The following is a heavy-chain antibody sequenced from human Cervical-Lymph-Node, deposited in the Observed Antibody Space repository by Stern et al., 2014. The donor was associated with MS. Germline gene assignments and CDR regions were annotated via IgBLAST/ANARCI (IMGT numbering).Heavy chain of an antibody. J-gene: IGHJ4*02. Sequence: QVQLVESGTEVKKPGASVLVSCKASGYTFTTYGITWVRQAPGKGLEWMGWISADSGNTKYAQNFQDRVTMTRDTTTGTAYMEVRSLRSEDTAVYYWARDKMHAFDYWGQGTQVTVPS. CDR3: ARDKMHAFDY. V-gene: IGHV1-18*01. CDR1: GYTFTTYG. CDR2: ISADSGNT. D-gene: IGHD2-8*01.